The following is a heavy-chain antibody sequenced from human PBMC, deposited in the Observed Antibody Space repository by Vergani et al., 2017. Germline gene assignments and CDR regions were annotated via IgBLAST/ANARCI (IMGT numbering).Heavy chain of an antibody. D-gene: IGHD6-19*01. V-gene: IGHV3-9*01. CDR3: ARGGSSGWYLQT. J-gene: IGHJ5*02. CDR1: GFTFDDYA. Sequence: EVQLVESGGGLVQPGRSLRLSCAASGFTFDDYAMHWVRQAPGKGLEWVSGISWNSGSIGYAGSVKGRFTIARDNAKNSLYLQMNSLRAEDTAVYYCARGGSSGWYLQTWGQGTLVTVSS. CDR2: ISWNSGSI.